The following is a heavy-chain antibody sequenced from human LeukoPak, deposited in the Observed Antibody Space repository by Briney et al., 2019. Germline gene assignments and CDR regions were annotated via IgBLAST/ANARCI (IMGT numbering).Heavy chain of an antibody. CDR3: ARGSCTVGSCYLYNYYHYMDV. CDR2: INPSGST. J-gene: IGHJ6*03. Sequence: PSGTLSLTCAVYGWSFSAYYWSWIRQPPGKGLEWMGEINPSGSTNYHPSLKSRATISVDKSKNPFSLKLSSLTAADTAVYYCARGSCTVGSCYLYNYYHYMDVCGKRTTFTVS. CDR1: GWSFSAYY. D-gene: IGHD2-15*01. V-gene: IGHV4-34*01.